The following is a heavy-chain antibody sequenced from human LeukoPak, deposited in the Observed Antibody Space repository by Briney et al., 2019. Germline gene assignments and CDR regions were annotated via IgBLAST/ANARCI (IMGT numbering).Heavy chain of an antibody. V-gene: IGHV3-21*01. CDR3: ARVLVLAPDY. CDR1: GFTFSSYS. CDR2: ISSSSSYI. Sequence: GGSLRLSCAASGFTFSSYSMNWVRQAPGKGLEWVSSISSSSSYIYYADSVKGRFTISRDNAKNSLCLQMNSLRAEDTAVYYCARVLVLAPDYWGQGTLVTVSS. J-gene: IGHJ4*02. D-gene: IGHD3-3*01.